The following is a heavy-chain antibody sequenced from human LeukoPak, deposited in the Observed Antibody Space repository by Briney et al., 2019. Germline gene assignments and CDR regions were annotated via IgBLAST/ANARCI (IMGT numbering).Heavy chain of an antibody. CDR1: GGSISSSSYY. CDR3: ARSSVTVAVDY. V-gene: IGHV4-39*01. D-gene: IGHD6-19*01. J-gene: IGHJ4*02. Sequence: SETPSLTCTVFGGSISSSSYYWGWIRQPPGKGLEWIGSIYYSGSTYYNPSLKSRVTISVDTSKNQFSLKLSSVTAADTAVYYCARSSVTVAVDYWGQGTLVTVSS. CDR2: IYYSGST.